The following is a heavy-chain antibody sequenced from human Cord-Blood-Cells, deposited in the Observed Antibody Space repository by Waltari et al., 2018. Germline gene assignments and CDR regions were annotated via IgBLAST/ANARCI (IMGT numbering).Heavy chain of an antibody. D-gene: IGHD5-12*01. CDR3: ARVGGGFGRLRYYFDY. J-gene: IGHJ4*02. CDR2: IYYSGST. Sequence: QVQLQESGPGLVKPSQTLSLTCTVSGGSISSGGYYWSWIRQHPGKGLEWIGYIYYSGSTYYNTSLKSRVTISVDTSKNQFSLKLSSVTAADTAVYYCARVGGGFGRLRYYFDYWGQGTLVTVSS. V-gene: IGHV4-31*03. CDR1: GGSISSGGYY.